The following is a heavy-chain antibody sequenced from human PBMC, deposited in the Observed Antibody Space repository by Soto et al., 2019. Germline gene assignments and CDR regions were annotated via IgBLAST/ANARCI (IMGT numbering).Heavy chain of an antibody. Sequence: SPTLSLTCAISGDSVSSNSAAWHWIRQSPSRGLEWLGRTYYRSKWYNDYAVSVKSRITINPDTSKNQFSLQLNSVTPEDTAVYYCARDECSSTSCYDYYYYGMDVWGQGTTVTVSS. CDR3: ARDECSSTSCYDYYYYGMDV. CDR2: TYYRSKWYN. D-gene: IGHD2-2*01. V-gene: IGHV6-1*01. CDR1: GDSVSSNSAA. J-gene: IGHJ6*02.